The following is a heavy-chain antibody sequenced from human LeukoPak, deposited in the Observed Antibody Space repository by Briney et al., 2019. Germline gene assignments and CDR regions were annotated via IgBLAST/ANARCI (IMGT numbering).Heavy chain of an antibody. CDR1: GFTVSNNY. Sequence: GGSLRLSCLASGFTVSNNYMAWVRQAPGKGLEWVSIIYPVGNTYYAASVKGRFTISRDNSWNTVDLQMNSLRAEDTAVYYCARGGLELRPAYFDYWGQGTLVTVSS. CDR3: ARGGLELRPAYFDY. V-gene: IGHV3-53*01. CDR2: IYPVGNT. J-gene: IGHJ4*02. D-gene: IGHD1-7*01.